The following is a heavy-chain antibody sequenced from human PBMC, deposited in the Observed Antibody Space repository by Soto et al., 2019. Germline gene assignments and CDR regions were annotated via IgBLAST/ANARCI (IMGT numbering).Heavy chain of an antibody. J-gene: IGHJ3*02. D-gene: IGHD2-2*01. CDR2: IWYDGSNK. V-gene: IGHV3-33*01. Sequence: PGGPLRLSCAASGFTFSSYGMHWVRQAPGKGLEWVAVIWYDGSNKYYADSVKGRFTISRDNSKNTLYLQMNSLRAEDTAVYYCARDVGVTAAFDIWGQGTMVTVSS. CDR1: GFTFSSYG. CDR3: ARDVGVTAAFDI.